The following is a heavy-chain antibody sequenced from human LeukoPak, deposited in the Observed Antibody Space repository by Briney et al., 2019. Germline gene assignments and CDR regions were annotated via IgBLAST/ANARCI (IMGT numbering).Heavy chain of an antibody. V-gene: IGHV3-30*03. J-gene: IGHJ3*02. CDR3: ARARSSYGYGDAFDI. CDR2: ISYDGSSK. D-gene: IGHD5-18*01. Sequence: GGSLRLSCAASGFTFSSYSMNWVRQAPGKGLEWVAVISYDGSSKYYADSVKGRFTISRDNSKNTLYLQMNSLRAEDTAVYYCARARSSYGYGDAFDIWGQGTMVTVSS. CDR1: GFTFSSYS.